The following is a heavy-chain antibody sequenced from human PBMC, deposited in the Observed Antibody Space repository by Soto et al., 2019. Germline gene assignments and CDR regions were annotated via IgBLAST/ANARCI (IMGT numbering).Heavy chain of an antibody. CDR2: IKKDGSEK. D-gene: IGHD3-10*01. J-gene: IGHJ4*02. CDR3: VRDWGGLGF. Sequence: EVQLVESGGGLVQPGGSLRLSCAASGFTFNTYWMTWVRQAPGKGLEWVANIKKDGSEKSYVDSVKGRFTISRDNAKNSLYLEMNHLRVEDTAVYYCVRDWGGLGFWGQGTLVTVSS. CDR1: GFTFNTYW. V-gene: IGHV3-7*03.